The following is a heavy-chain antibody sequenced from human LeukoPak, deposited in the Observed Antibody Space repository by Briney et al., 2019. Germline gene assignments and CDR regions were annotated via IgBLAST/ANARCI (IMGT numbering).Heavy chain of an antibody. Sequence: PSETLSLTCTVSGGSISSYYWSWIRQPPGKGLEWIGYIYTSGSTNYNPSLKSRVTISVDTSKNQFSLKLSSVTAADTAVYYCARRDGYNYHYYYYMDVWGKGTTVTVSS. CDR2: IYTSGST. CDR1: GGSISSYY. J-gene: IGHJ6*03. V-gene: IGHV4-4*09. D-gene: IGHD5-24*01. CDR3: ARRDGYNYHYYYYMDV.